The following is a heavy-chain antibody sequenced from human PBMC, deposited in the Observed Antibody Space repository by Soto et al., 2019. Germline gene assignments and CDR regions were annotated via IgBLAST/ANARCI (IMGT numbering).Heavy chain of an antibody. Sequence: SETLSLTCAVSGGSITSANWWTWVRQPPGGGLEWIGEISHSGITNYKASLKSRVTMSVDKTKNDVSLKLTSVTAADTAVYYCASVLRGWFDHWGQGTPVTVSS. J-gene: IGHJ5*02. D-gene: IGHD6-6*01. CDR1: GGSITSANW. V-gene: IGHV4-4*02. CDR2: ISHSGIT. CDR3: ASVLRGWFDH.